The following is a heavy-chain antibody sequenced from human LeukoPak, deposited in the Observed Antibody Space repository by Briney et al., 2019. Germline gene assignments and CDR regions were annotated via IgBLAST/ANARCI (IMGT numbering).Heavy chain of an antibody. Sequence: SETLSLTCAVYGGSCDDYYCSWLRQPPGKGLEWIGEIHPSGIFYYNSSLLSRVTISINTSKSQFSLRLTSVTAADTAFYYCARGRDRSKAGDHWGQGSLVTVSS. V-gene: IGHV4-34*01. CDR3: ARGRDRSKAGDH. D-gene: IGHD5-24*01. CDR1: GGSCDDYY. J-gene: IGHJ4*02. CDR2: IHPSGIF.